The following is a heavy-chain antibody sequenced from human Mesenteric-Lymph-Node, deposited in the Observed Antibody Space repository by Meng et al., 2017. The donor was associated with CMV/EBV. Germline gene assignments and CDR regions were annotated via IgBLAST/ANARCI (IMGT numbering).Heavy chain of an antibody. CDR2: INTNTGSP. V-gene: IGHV7-4-1*02. D-gene: IGHD5-12*01. CDR3: AREGNSGYPAY. J-gene: IGHJ4*02. Sequence: YCKASGYTFNRYAMNWVRQAPGQGLEWMGWINTNTGSPAYAQGFSGRFVFSLDTSVSTAYLQISSLKAEDTAEYYCAREGNSGYPAYWGQGTLVTVSS. CDR1: GYTFNRYA.